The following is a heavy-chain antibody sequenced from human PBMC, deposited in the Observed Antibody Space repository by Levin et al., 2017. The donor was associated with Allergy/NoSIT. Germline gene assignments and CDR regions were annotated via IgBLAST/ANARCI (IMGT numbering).Heavy chain of an antibody. D-gene: IGHD1-14*01. V-gene: IGHV4-61*02. Sequence: SETLSLTCKVSGGSISSGSYYWSWIRQPAAKGLEWIGRIYSSGSANYNPSLKIRVTISVDTSKNQFSLKLSSVTAADRAVYYCARAEGGAEHWGQGTLVTVSS. CDR1: GGSISSGSYY. J-gene: IGHJ4*02. CDR3: ARAEGGAEH. CDR2: IYSSGSA.